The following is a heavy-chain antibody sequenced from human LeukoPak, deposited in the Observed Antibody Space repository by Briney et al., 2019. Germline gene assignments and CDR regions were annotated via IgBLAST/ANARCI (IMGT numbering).Heavy chain of an antibody. CDR1: XVSXXXXGYY. J-gene: IGHJ4*02. CDR3: ARAQYDYGDHHSYFDY. Sequence: TVXXVSXXXXGYYXXWXRXXRXXXXEXXGDIYYSGSTYYNPSLKSRVTISVDTSKNQFSLKLSSVTAADTAVYYCARAQYDYGDHHSYFDYWGQGTLVTVSS. V-gene: IGHV4-31*03. D-gene: IGHD4-17*01. CDR2: IYYSGST.